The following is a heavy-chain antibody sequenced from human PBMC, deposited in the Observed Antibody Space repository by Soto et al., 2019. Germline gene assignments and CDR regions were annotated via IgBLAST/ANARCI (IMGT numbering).Heavy chain of an antibody. CDR2: ISYDGSDK. D-gene: IGHD2-2*01. V-gene: IGHV3-30-3*01. J-gene: IGHJ6*02. CDR1: GFDFSGYT. Sequence: QVHLEESGGGVVQPGGSLRLSCAGSGFDFSGYTIHWVRQAPGKGLEWVAVISYDGSDKYYADSVKGRFTISRDNAKKTLYLQMNSVRIEDTAVYYCARVDCSTTTCYYYGFDVWGQGTTVTVSS. CDR3: ARVDCSTTTCYYYGFDV.